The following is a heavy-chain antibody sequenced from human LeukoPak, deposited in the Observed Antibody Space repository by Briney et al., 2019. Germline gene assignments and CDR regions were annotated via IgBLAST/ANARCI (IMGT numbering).Heavy chain of an antibody. CDR2: IYYSGST. CDR3: ARGLGYCSGGSCYDY. J-gene: IGHJ4*02. D-gene: IGHD2-15*01. CDR1: GGSISSGDYY. V-gene: IGHV4-30-4*01. Sequence: SQTLSLTCTVSGGSISSGDYYWSWIRQPPGKGLEWIGYIYYSGSTYYNPSLKSRVTISVGTSKNQFSLKLSSVTAADTAVYYCARGLGYCSGGSCYDYWGQGTLVTVSS.